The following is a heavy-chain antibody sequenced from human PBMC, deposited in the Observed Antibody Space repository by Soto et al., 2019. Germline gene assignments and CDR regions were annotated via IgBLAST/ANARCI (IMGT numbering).Heavy chain of an antibody. CDR3: AKHPLRLYFFAY. V-gene: IGHV3-23*01. CDR2: ISGSGDNT. Sequence: GGSLRLSCAAYGFTFSNYVMSWFRQAPGKGLEWVSSISGSGDNTYYADSVKGRFTISRDNSKNTVFLQMNSLRAEDTAVYYCAKHPLRLYFFAYWGQGTLVTGSS. CDR1: GFTFSNYV. J-gene: IGHJ4*01.